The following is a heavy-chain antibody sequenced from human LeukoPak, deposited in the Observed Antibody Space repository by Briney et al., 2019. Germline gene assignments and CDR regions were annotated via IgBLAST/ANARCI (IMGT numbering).Heavy chain of an antibody. CDR1: GFTFSNYG. CDR2: ISYDGSNK. Sequence: PVGSLRLSCAASGFTFSNYGMHWVRQAPGKGLEWVALISYDGSNKYYADSVKGRFTISRDDSKNTLYLQMISLRAEDTAVYYCANYGSVSYFAYWGQGTLVTVSS. CDR3: ANYGSVSYFAY. D-gene: IGHD3-10*01. V-gene: IGHV3-30*18. J-gene: IGHJ4*02.